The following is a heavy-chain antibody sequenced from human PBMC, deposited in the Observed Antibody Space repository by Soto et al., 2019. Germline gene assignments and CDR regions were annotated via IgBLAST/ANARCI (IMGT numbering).Heavy chain of an antibody. J-gene: IGHJ3*02. CDR3: ARVNVAGTVNAFDI. CDR1: GGSISSGGYS. Sequence: QLQLQESGSGLVKPSQTLSLTCAVSGGSISSGGYSWSRIRQPPGKGLEWIGYIYHSGSTYYNPSLKSRVTISVDRSKNQFSLKLSSVTAVDTAVYYCARVNVAGTVNAFDIWGQATMVTVSS. D-gene: IGHD6-19*01. CDR2: IYHSGST. V-gene: IGHV4-30-2*01.